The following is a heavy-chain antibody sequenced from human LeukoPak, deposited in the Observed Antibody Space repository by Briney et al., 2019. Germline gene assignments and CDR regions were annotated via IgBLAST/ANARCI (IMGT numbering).Heavy chain of an antibody. V-gene: IGHV3-48*03. CDR2: ISSSGSTI. D-gene: IGHD1-26*01. CDR1: GFTFSSYE. J-gene: IGHJ6*02. Sequence: GGSLRLSCAASGFTFSSYEMNWVRQAPGKGLEWVSYISSSGSTIYYADSVKGRFTISRDNAKNSLYLQMNSLRAEDTAIYYCARDSGVGVIYGMDVWGQGTTVTASS. CDR3: ARDSGVGVIYGMDV.